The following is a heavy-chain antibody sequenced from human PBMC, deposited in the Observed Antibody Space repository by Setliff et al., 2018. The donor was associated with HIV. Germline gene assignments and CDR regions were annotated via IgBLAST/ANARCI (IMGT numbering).Heavy chain of an antibody. V-gene: IGHV4-38-2*01. CDR3: ARHDTEYSSYPIDY. Sequence: PSETLSLTCAVSGYSISSGCYWGWIRQPPGKGLEWIGSMYHTGSTYYSPSLNSRFTIPVDTSKNQFSLKLRSVTAADTAVYYCARHDTEYSSYPIDYWGQGNLVTVSS. CDR2: MYHTGST. J-gene: IGHJ4*02. D-gene: IGHD6-6*01. CDR1: GYSISSGCY.